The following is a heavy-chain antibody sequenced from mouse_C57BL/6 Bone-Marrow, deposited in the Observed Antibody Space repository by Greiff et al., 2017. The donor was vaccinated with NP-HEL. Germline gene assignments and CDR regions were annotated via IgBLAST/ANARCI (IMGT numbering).Heavy chain of an antibody. Sequence: EVQGVESGGGLVKPGGSLKLSCAASGFTFSDYGMHWVRQAPEKGLEWVAYISSGSSTIYYVDTVKGRFTMSRDNAKNTLFLQMTSLRSEDTAMYYCARGGLFITTVVDWYFDVWGTGTTVTVSS. D-gene: IGHD1-1*01. J-gene: IGHJ1*03. CDR1: GFTFSDYG. CDR2: ISSGSSTI. CDR3: ARGGLFITTVVDWYFDV. V-gene: IGHV5-17*01.